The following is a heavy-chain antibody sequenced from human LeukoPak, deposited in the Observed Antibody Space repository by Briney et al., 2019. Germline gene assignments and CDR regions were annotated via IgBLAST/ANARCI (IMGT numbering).Heavy chain of an antibody. CDR1: GFTFSSYG. D-gene: IGHD3-16*01. CDR2: IWYDGSNK. V-gene: IGHV3-33*06. CDR3: AKVLGQYYYYMDV. J-gene: IGHJ6*03. Sequence: PGRSLRLSCAASGFTFSSYGMHWVRQAPGKGLEWVAVIWYDGSNKYYADSVKGRFTISRDNSKNTLYLQMNSLRAEDTAVYYCAKVLGQYYYYMDVWGKGTTVTVSS.